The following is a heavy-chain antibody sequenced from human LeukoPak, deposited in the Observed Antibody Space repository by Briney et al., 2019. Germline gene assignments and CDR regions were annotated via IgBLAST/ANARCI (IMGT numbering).Heavy chain of an antibody. CDR2: ISAYNGNT. CDR1: GYTFASYG. V-gene: IGHV1-18*01. J-gene: IGHJ5*02. CDR3: ARYRLVVVAATYQNWFDP. D-gene: IGHD2-15*01. Sequence: ASVKVSCKASGYTFASYGISWVRQAPGQGLEWMGWISAYNGNTNYAQKLQGRVTMTTDTSTSTAYMELRSLRSDDTAVYYCARYRLVVVAATYQNWFDPWGQGTLVTVSS.